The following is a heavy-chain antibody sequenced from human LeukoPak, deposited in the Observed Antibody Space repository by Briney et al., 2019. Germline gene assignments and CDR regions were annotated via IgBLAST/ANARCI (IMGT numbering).Heavy chain of an antibody. CDR1: GFTFSTYT. J-gene: IGHJ4*02. D-gene: IGHD3-9*01. V-gene: IGHV3-48*04. Sequence: GGSLRLSCAASGFTFSTYTMNWVRQAPGKGLEWVSYISSSGSTIYYADSVKGRFTISRDNAKNSLYLQMNSLGAEDTAVYYCAKPSRSYDILTGQPFFDYWGQGTLVTVSS. CDR2: ISSSGSTI. CDR3: AKPSRSYDILTGQPFFDY.